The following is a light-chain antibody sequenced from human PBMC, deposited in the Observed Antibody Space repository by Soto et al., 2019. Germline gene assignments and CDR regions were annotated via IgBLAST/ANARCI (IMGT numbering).Light chain of an antibody. Sequence: DIQMTQSPSTLSASVGDRVTITCRASQSISDWLAWYQQRPGKAPKLLIYKASNLQSGVPSRFSDSGSGTEFSLTITSRQPDDFATYYSQQYNNYWTFCQGTKVEN. V-gene: IGKV1-5*03. CDR2: KAS. CDR1: QSISDW. CDR3: QQYNNYWT. J-gene: IGKJ1*01.